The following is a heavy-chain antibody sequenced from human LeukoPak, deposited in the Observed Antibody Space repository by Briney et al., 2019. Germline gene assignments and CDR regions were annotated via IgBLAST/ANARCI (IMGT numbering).Heavy chain of an antibody. D-gene: IGHD6-19*01. Sequence: SETLSFTCTVSGYSISSGYYWGWIRQPPGKGLEWIGSIYHSGSTYYNPSLKSRVTISVDTSKNQFSLKLSSVTAADTAVYYCASFSSGWDSFDYWVQGTLVTVSS. CDR3: ASFSSGWDSFDY. J-gene: IGHJ4*02. V-gene: IGHV4-38-2*02. CDR2: IYHSGST. CDR1: GYSISSGYY.